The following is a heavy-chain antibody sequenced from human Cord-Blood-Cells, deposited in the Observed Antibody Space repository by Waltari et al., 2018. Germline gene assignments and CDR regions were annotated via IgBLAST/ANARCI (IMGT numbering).Heavy chain of an antibody. CDR1: GGSFSGYY. V-gene: IGHV4-34*01. Sequence: QVQLQPWGAGLLKPSETLSLPCAVYGGSFSGYYWSWIRQPPGKGLEWIGEINHSGSTNYNPSLKSRVTISVDTSKNQFSLKLSSVTAADTAVYYCAGSGYSSSWYDTWGQGTLVTVSS. D-gene: IGHD6-13*01. J-gene: IGHJ5*02. CDR2: INHSGST. CDR3: AGSGYSSSWYDT.